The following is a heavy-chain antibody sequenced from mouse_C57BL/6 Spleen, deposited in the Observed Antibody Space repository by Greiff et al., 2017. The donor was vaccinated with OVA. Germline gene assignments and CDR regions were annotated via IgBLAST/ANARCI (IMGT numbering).Heavy chain of an antibody. CDR2: IYPGDGDT. J-gene: IGHJ2*01. Sequence: VQLQQSGAELVKPGASVKISCKASGYAFSSYWMNWVKQRPGKGLEWIGQIYPGDGDTNYNGKFKGKATLTADKSSSTAYMQLSSLTSEDSAVYFCARSAAQAMYYFDYWGQGTTLTVSS. D-gene: IGHD3-2*02. CDR3: ARSAAQAMYYFDY. CDR1: GYAFSSYW. V-gene: IGHV1-80*01.